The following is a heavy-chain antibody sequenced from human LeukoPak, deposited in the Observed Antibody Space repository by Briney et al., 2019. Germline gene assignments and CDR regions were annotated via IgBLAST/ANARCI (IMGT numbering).Heavy chain of an antibody. CDR1: GGTFTSYY. D-gene: IGHD4-17*01. J-gene: IGHJ4*02. V-gene: IGHV1-46*01. CDR2: INPSGGST. Sequence: ASVKASCKASGGTFTSYYMHWVRQAPGQGLEWMGIINPSGGSTSYAQKFQGRVTMTRDTSTSTVYMELSSLRSEDTAVYYCAREPTVTRDFDYWGQGTLVTVSS. CDR3: AREPTVTRDFDY.